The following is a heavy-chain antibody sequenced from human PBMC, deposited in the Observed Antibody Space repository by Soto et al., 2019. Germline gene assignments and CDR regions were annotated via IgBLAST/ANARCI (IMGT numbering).Heavy chain of an antibody. J-gene: IGHJ4*02. CDR1: GGSISSYY. CDR2: IYYSGST. CDR3: ASHHVLRFLEWPSFDY. D-gene: IGHD3-3*01. V-gene: IGHV4-59*01. Sequence: QVQLQESGPGLVKPSETLSLTCTVSGGSISSYYWSWIRQPPGKGLEWIGYIYYSGSTNYNPSLKSRVTISVDTSKNQFSLKLSSVTAADTAVYYCASHHVLRFLEWPSFDYWGQGTLVTVSS.